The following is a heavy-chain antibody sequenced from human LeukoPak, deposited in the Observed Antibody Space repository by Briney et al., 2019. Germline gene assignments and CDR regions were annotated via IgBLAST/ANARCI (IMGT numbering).Heavy chain of an antibody. D-gene: IGHD3-16*01. CDR3: AKDGAGGPPRASAFDI. CDR1: GFTFSSYA. CDR2: ISGSGGST. J-gene: IGHJ3*02. Sequence: QPGGSLRLSCVVSGFTFSSYAMNWVRQAPSKGLEWVSAISGSGGSTYYGDSVKGRFTISRDNSKNTLYMQMNSLRAEDTAVYYCAKDGAGGPPRASAFDIWGQGTMVTVSS. V-gene: IGHV3-23*01.